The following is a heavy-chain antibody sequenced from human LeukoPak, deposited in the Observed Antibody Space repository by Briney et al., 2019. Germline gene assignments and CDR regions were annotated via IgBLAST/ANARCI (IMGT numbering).Heavy chain of an antibody. V-gene: IGHV4-39*07. J-gene: IGHJ4*02. D-gene: IGHD5-12*01. CDR3: ARGVQWLRFLGSNRKTRGFDY. Sequence: SETLSLTCTVSGGSISSSSYYWGWIRQPPGKGLEWIGSIYYSGSTYYNPSLKSRVTISVDTSKNQFSLKLSSVTAADTAVYYCARGVQWLRFLGSNRKTRGFDYWGQGTLVTVSS. CDR2: IYYSGST. CDR1: GGSISSSSYY.